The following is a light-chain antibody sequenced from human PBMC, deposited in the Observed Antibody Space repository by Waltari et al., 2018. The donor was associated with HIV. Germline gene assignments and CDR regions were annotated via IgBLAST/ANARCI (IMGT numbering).Light chain of an antibody. CDR1: SNDIGTYNF. CDR3: VSYTEKDTFLL. Sequence: QSALTQPPSASGSPAQSVAIPCTGSSNDIGTYNFVPWYQHHPGNAPKLLLYDVTRRPPGIPDRFSGTKAGYTASLTVSDLQVEDEADYYCVSYTEKDTFLLFGGGTKLAV. J-gene: IGLJ2*01. CDR2: DVT. V-gene: IGLV2-8*01.